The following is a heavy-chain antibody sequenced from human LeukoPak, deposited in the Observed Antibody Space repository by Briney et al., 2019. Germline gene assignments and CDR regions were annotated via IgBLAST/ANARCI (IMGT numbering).Heavy chain of an antibody. CDR3: ARGGYSYGLDY. J-gene: IGHJ4*02. Sequence: SETLSLTCAVYGGSFSDYYWSWIRQPPGKGLEWIGEINHSGSTNYNPSLKSRVTISVNTPKNQFSLKVGSVTAADTAVYYCARGGYSYGLDYWGQGTLVTVSS. CDR2: INHSGST. V-gene: IGHV4-34*01. D-gene: IGHD5-18*01. CDR1: GGSFSDYY.